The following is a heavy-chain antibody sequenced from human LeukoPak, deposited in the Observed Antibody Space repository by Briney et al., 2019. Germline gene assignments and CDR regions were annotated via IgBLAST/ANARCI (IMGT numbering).Heavy chain of an antibody. CDR1: GFTFDDYA. D-gene: IGHD6-13*01. V-gene: IGHV3-9*01. J-gene: IGHJ4*02. Sequence: QPGRSLRLSCAASGFTFDDYAMHWVRQAPGKGLEWVSSISSNSGSIGYADSVKGRFTISRDNANNSLFLQMNSLRAEDTALYYCAKGRSAIAAAAYNNWGQGTLVTVSS. CDR2: ISSNSGSI. CDR3: AKGRSAIAAAAYNN.